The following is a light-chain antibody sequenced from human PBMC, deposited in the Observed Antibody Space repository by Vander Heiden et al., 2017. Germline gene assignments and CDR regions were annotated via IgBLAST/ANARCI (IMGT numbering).Light chain of an antibody. CDR3: QAWDSSTVV. CDR2: QDS. V-gene: IGLV3-1*01. CDR1: KLGDKF. J-gene: IGLJ2*01. Sequence: SYELTQPHSVSVSPGQTASITCSGDKLGDKFVCWYQQKPGQSPVLVIYQDSKRPSGIPERFSGSNSGNTATLTISGTQAMDEADYYCQAWDSSTVVFGGGTKLTVL.